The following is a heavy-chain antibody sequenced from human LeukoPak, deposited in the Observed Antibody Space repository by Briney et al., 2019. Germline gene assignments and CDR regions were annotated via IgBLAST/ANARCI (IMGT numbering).Heavy chain of an antibody. CDR2: IGASGITT. CDR1: GFTFSSYA. D-gene: IGHD5-12*01. J-gene: IGHJ6*02. Sequence: GGSLRLSCAASGFTFSSYAMSWVRQAPGKGLEWVSGIGASGITTYDADSGKGRFTISRDNSKNTLHLQMNSLRAEDTAVYYCARSRGVATIPYGMDVWGQGTTVTVSS. CDR3: ARSRGVATIPYGMDV. V-gene: IGHV3-23*01.